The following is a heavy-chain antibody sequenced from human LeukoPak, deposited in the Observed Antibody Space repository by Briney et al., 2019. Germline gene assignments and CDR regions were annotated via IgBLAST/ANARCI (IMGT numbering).Heavy chain of an antibody. CDR1: GFTFSGAA. V-gene: IGHV3-73*01. J-gene: IGHJ4*02. CDR3: TRPGGAIAGTQFDY. D-gene: IGHD6-19*01. CDR2: IRSRSNSYAT. Sequence: GGSLRLSCAASGFTFSGAAMHWVRQASGKGLEWVGHIRSRSNSYATAYAASVKGRFTISRDDSKNTAYLQMNSLNTEDTAVYYCTRPGGAIAGTQFDYWGQGTLVTVSS.